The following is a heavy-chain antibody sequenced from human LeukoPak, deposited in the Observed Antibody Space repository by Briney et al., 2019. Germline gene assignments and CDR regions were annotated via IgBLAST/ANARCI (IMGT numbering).Heavy chain of an antibody. J-gene: IGHJ4*02. Sequence: SETLSLTCTVSGDSISNYYWSWIRQPAGKQPEWIGRMYTSGSTYYNPSLKSRVTMSADTSKNQFSLKLTSVTAADTSVYYCAREGGPGGDYGSIDSWGQGTLVTVSS. V-gene: IGHV4-4*07. CDR3: AREGGPGGDYGSIDS. CDR1: GDSISNYY. D-gene: IGHD4-17*01. CDR2: MYTSGST.